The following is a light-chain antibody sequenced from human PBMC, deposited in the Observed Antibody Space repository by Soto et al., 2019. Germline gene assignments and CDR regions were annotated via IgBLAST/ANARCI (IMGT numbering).Light chain of an antibody. CDR1: QNIDNY. J-gene: IGKJ4*01. Sequence: DIQMTQSQSSLSASVGDRVTITCRASQNIDNYLNWYQQKAGNAPKLLIFAANNLQTGVPARFTGGGSGTFFTLTITSLQPEDFTTYFCQQHYAYPLTFGGGTKVEI. CDR3: QQHYAYPLT. V-gene: IGKV1-39*01. CDR2: AAN.